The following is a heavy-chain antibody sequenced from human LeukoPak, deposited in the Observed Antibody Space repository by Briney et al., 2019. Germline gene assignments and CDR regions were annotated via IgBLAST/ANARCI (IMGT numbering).Heavy chain of an antibody. CDR1: GFTFSSYA. CDR3: AKSGYCSSTSCYGHYYYYYGMDV. D-gene: IGHD2-2*03. CDR2: ISGSGGST. V-gene: IGHV3-23*01. J-gene: IGHJ6*02. Sequence: GGSLRLSCAASGFTFSSYAMSWVRQAPGKGLEWVSAISGSGGSTYYADSVKGRFTISRDNPKDTLYLQMNSLRAEDTAVYYCAKSGYCSSTSCYGHYYYYYGMDVWGQGTTVTVSS.